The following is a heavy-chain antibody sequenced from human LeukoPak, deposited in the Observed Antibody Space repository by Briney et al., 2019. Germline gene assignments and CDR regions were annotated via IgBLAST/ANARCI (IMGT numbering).Heavy chain of an antibody. Sequence: SETLSLTCTVSGGSISSSSYYWGWIRQPPGKGLEWIGSIYYSGSTYYNPSLKSRVTISVDTSKNQFSLKLSSVTAADTAVYYCARQHPLQIVVVPAAIVDYWGQGTLVTVSS. CDR2: IYYSGST. CDR1: GGSISSSSYY. V-gene: IGHV4-39*01. D-gene: IGHD2-2*02. J-gene: IGHJ4*02. CDR3: ARQHPLQIVVVPAAIVDY.